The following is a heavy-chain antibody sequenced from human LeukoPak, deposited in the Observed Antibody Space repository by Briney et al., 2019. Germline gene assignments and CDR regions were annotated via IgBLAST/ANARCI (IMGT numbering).Heavy chain of an antibody. D-gene: IGHD3-3*01. CDR3: ARVLSGYSFPSYFDY. CDR1: GGTFSSYA. Sequence: ASVKVSCKASGGTFSSYAISWVRQAPGQGLEWMGGIIPIFGTANYAQKFQGRVTITADKSTSTAYMELSSLRSEDTAVYYCARVLSGYSFPSYFDYWGQGTLVTVSS. J-gene: IGHJ4*02. V-gene: IGHV1-69*06. CDR2: IIPIFGTA.